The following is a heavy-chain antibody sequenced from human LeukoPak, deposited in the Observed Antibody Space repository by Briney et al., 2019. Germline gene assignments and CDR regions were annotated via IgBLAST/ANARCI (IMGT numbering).Heavy chain of an antibody. V-gene: IGHV3-49*04. CDR1: GFTFADYA. Sequence: GGSLRLSCTDSGFTFADYAMSWVGQAPGKGLEWVGFIRSRPYGGTTEHAASVKGRFTISRDDSKSIAYLQMNSLKSEDTAVYYCTRLVHSSSWPIPIDYWGQGSLVTVSS. CDR3: TRLVHSSSWPIPIDY. CDR2: IRSRPYGGTT. J-gene: IGHJ4*02. D-gene: IGHD6-13*01.